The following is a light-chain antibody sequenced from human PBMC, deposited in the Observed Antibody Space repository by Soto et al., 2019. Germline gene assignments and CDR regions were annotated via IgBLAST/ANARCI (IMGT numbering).Light chain of an antibody. Sequence: QSALTQPRSVSGSPGQSVTISCTGTSSDVDGYKYVSWYQQHPGKAPKLMIYDVSKRPSGVPDRFSGSNSGKAASLSISGVQPEDEAAYYCCSYAGSYRVFGGGTKLTVL. CDR3: CSYAGSYRV. V-gene: IGLV2-11*01. J-gene: IGLJ3*02. CDR1: SSDVDGYKY. CDR2: DVS.